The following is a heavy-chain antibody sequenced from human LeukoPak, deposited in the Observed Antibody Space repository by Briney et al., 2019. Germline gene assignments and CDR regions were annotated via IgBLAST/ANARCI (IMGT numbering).Heavy chain of an antibody. D-gene: IGHD6-19*01. CDR2: IYYSGST. V-gene: IGHV4-61*05. CDR1: GGSISSSSYY. J-gene: IGHJ4*02. Sequence: SETLSLTCTVSGGSISSSSYYWGWIRQPPGKGLEWIGYIYYSGSTNYNPSLKSRVTISVDTSKNQFSLKLSSVTAADTAVYYCARVGRSGWYYFDYWGQGTLVTVSS. CDR3: ARVGRSGWYYFDY.